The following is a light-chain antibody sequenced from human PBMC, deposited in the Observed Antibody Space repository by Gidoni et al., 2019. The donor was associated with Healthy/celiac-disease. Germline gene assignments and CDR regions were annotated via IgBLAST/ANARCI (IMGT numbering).Light chain of an antibody. CDR1: SSDVGSYNL. CDR2: EGS. J-gene: IGLJ2*01. V-gene: IGLV2-23*01. CDR3: CSYAGSSTPHVV. Sequence: QSALTQPASVSGSPGQSITISCTGTSSDVGSYNLFSWYHQHPGKAPKLMIYEGSKRPSGVSNRFSGSKSGNTASLTISGLQAEDEADYYCCSYAGSSTPHVVFGGGTKLTVL.